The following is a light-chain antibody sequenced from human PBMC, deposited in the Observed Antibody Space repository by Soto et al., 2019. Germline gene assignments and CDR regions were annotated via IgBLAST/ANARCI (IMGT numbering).Light chain of an antibody. J-gene: IGKJ5*01. CDR2: GAS. Sequence: EIVLTQSPATLSLSPGERATLSCRASQSISSYLAWYQQKPGQAPRLLIYGASSRATGIPDRFSGSGSGTDFTLTISRLEPEDFAVYYCQQYGSSPITFSQGTRLEIK. CDR1: QSISSY. V-gene: IGKV3-20*01. CDR3: QQYGSSPIT.